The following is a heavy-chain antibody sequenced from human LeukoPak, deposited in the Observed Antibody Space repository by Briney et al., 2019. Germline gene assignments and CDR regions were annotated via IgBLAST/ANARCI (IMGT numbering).Heavy chain of an antibody. CDR2: IYPGDPDT. V-gene: IGHV5-51*01. J-gene: IGHJ4*02. CDR3: ARSYDSSGYYVY. D-gene: IGHD3-22*01. CDR1: GYSFTSYW. Sequence: RGESLKISCKGSGYSFTSYWIGWVRQMPGKGLEWMGIIYPGDPDTRYSPSFQGQVTISADKSISTAYLQWSSPKASDTAMYYCARSYDSSGYYVYWGQGTLVTVSS.